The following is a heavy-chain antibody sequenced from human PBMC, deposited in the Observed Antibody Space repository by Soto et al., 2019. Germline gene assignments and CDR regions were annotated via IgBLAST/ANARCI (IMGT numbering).Heavy chain of an antibody. J-gene: IGHJ3*02. CDR3: SRAEMAQQLTKWAFDI. CDR1: GGTFSSYA. D-gene: IGHD1-1*01. CDR2: IIPIFGTA. V-gene: IGHV1-69*01. Sequence: QVQLVQSGAEVKKPGSSVKVSCKASGGTFSSYAISWVRQAPGQGLEWMGGIIPIFGTANYAQKFQGRVTITADESTSTAYMELSSMRSEDTAVDDCSRAEMAQQLTKWAFDIWGQGTMVTVSS.